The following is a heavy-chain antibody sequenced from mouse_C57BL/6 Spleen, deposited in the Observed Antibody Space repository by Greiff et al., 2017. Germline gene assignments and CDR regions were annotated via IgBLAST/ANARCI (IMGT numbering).Heavy chain of an antibody. D-gene: IGHD2-4*01. CDR3: TRLGLRSLAY. CDR2: IDPETGGT. J-gene: IGHJ4*01. CDR1: GYTFTDYE. V-gene: IGHV1-15*01. Sequence: VKLMESGAELVRPGASVTLSCKASGYTFTDYEMHWVKQTPVHGLEWIGAIDPETGGTAYNQKFKGKAILTADKSSSTAYMELRSLTSEDSAVYYCTRLGLRSLAYWGQGTSVTVSS.